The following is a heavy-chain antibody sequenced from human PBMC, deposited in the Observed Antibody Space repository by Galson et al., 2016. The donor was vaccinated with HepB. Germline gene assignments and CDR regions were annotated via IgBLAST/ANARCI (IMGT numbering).Heavy chain of an antibody. Sequence: SLRLSCAASGFTFSNFGTHWVRQAPGKGLEWVAVISYDETYKYYADSVKGRFTISRDNSKNTLYLQMNSLRPEDTAVYYCAKDRPAYSGSYWGYFDYWGQGTLVTVSS. CDR2: ISYDETYK. CDR1: GFTFSNFG. J-gene: IGHJ4*01. CDR3: AKDRPAYSGSYWGYFDY. D-gene: IGHD1-26*01. V-gene: IGHV3-30*18.